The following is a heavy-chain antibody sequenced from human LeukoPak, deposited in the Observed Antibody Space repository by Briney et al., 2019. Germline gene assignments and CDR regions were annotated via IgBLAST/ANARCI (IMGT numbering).Heavy chain of an antibody. CDR1: GFTFSSYG. V-gene: IGHV3-30*03. CDR3: AREPYNWFDP. CDR2: ISYDGITK. J-gene: IGHJ5*02. Sequence: GGSLRLPCAASGFTFSSYGMHWVRQAPGKGPEWVAVISYDGITKYYADSVKGRFTISRDNSKNTLSLQMNSLRAVDTAVYYCAREPYNWFDPWGQGTLVTVSS.